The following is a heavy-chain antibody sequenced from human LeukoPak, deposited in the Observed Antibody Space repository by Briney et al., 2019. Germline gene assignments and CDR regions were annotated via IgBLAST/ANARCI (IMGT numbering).Heavy chain of an antibody. Sequence: SETLSLTCSVSGYSISSGYYWGWIRQPPGKGLEWIGSIYHSGSTYYNPSLKSRVTISVDTSKNQFSLKLSSVTAADTAVYYCARDRPLGFDSAFDIWGQGTMVTVSS. V-gene: IGHV4-38-2*02. J-gene: IGHJ3*02. D-gene: IGHD3-10*01. CDR2: IYHSGST. CDR1: GYSISSGYY. CDR3: ARDRPLGFDSAFDI.